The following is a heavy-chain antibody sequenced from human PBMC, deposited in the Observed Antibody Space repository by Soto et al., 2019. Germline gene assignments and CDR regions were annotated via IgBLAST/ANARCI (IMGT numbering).Heavy chain of an antibody. CDR2: IYRTGST. CDR1: GGSFTSNNW. V-gene: IGHV4-4*02. J-gene: IGHJ4*02. Sequence: XGTLALTCAVSGGSFTSNNWWTCVRQPPGQGLEWIGEIYRTGSTNYNPSLKSRVTISLDKSENQFSLKVTSLTAADTAVYYCASRDPGTSVDYWGQGTLVTVSS. D-gene: IGHD1-7*01. CDR3: ASRDPGTSVDY.